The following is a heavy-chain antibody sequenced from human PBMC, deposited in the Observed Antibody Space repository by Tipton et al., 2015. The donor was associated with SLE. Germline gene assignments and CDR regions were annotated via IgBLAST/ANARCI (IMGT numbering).Heavy chain of an antibody. J-gene: IGHJ4*02. Sequence: SLRLSCAASGFTFSSYSMNWVRQAPGKGLEWVSYISSSSSTIYYADSVKGRFTISRDNAKNSLYLQMNSLRAEDTAVYYCAREGRGYDRDYWGQGTLVTVSS. V-gene: IGHV3-48*01. CDR2: ISSSSSTI. CDR3: AREGRGYDRDY. CDR1: GFTFSSYS. D-gene: IGHD3-3*01.